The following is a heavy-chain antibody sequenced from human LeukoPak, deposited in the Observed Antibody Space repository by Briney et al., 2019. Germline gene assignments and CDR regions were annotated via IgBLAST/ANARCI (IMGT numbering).Heavy chain of an antibody. CDR1: GFTLSDYY. V-gene: IGHV3-11*05. CDR2: ISSSSSYT. D-gene: IGHD2-2*02. Sequence: PGGSLRLSCAASGFTLSDYYMSWIRQAPGKGLEWVSYISSSSSYTNYADSVKGRFTISRDNAKNSLYLQMNSLRAEDTAVYYCAREGYTGNFDYWGQGTLVTVSS. J-gene: IGHJ4*02. CDR3: AREGYTGNFDY.